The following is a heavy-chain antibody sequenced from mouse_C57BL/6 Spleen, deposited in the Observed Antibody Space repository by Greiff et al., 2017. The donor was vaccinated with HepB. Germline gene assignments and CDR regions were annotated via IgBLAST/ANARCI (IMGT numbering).Heavy chain of an antibody. CDR2: ISSGSSTI. CDR3: ARPSIRDYFDY. CDR1: GFTFSDYG. V-gene: IGHV5-17*01. Sequence: EVKVVESGGGLVKPGGSLKLSCAASGFTFSDYGMHWVRQAPEKGLEWVAYISSGSSTIYYADTVKGRFTISRDNAKNTLFLQMTSLRSEDTAMYYCARPSIRDYFDYWGQGTTLTVSS. J-gene: IGHJ2*01.